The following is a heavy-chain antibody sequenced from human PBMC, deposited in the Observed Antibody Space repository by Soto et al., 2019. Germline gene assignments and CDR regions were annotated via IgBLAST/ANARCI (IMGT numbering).Heavy chain of an antibody. D-gene: IGHD2-8*01. V-gene: IGHV4-4*07. Sequence: QVSLQESGPGLVRSSETLSLTCTVSNDSFTSYYWSWIRQSAGRGLEWIGRVHVTGNIHYNPSLRSQVTMSSDSSTSQFFLRLTSVTAADTAVYYCARDAKFSLSWYYYQGIDVWGPGTTVTVTS. CDR3: ARDAKFSLSWYYYQGIDV. CDR1: NDSFTSYY. J-gene: IGHJ6*02. CDR2: VHVTGNI.